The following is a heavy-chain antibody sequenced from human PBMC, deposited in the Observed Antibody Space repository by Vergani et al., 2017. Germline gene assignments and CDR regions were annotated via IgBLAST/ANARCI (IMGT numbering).Heavy chain of an antibody. CDR2: INPSGGST. CDR3: AREPRAIFGVVREDNWFDP. CDR1: GYTFTSYY. J-gene: IGHJ5*02. Sequence: QVQLVQSGAEVKKPGASVKVSCKASGYTFTSYYMHWVRQAPGQGLEWMGIINPSGGSTSYAQKFQGRVTMTRDTSTSTVYMELSSLRSEDTAVYYCAREPRAIFGVVREDNWFDPWGQGTLVTVSS. V-gene: IGHV1-46*01. D-gene: IGHD3-3*01.